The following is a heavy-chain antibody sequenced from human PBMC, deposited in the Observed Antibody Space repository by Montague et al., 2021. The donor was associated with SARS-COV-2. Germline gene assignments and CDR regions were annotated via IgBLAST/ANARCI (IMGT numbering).Heavy chain of an antibody. Sequence: TLSLTCTVSGGSISSGSYYWNWIRQPPGKGLEWIAYIYNNDSTYYNPSLESRVSVSVDTSKNQFSLKLSSVTAADTAVYYCARIGGWSVAFWGQGTMVTVSS. CDR3: ARIGGWSVAF. J-gene: IGHJ4*02. D-gene: IGHD2-15*01. V-gene: IGHV4-30-4*08. CDR2: IYNNDST. CDR1: GGSISSGSYY.